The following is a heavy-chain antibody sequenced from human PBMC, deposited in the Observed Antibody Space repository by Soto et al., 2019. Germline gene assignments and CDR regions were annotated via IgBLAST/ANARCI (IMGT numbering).Heavy chain of an antibody. CDR2: IRSKANSYAT. V-gene: IGHV3-73*01. CDR1: GFTFSGSA. CDR3: RIITTPYNWFDP. J-gene: IGHJ5*02. D-gene: IGHD1-1*01. Sequence: EGSLRLSCAASGFTFSGSAMHWVRQASGKGLEWVGRIRSKANSYATAYAASVKGRFTISRDDSKNTAYLQMNSLKTEDTAVYYGRIITTPYNWFDPWGQGILVNVSS.